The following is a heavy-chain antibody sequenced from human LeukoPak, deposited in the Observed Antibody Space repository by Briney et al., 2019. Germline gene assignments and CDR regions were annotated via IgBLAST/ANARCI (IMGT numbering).Heavy chain of an antibody. CDR1: GGSISSSSYY. CDR2: IYYSGST. Sequence: PSETLSLTCTVSGGSISSSSYYWGWIRQPPGKGLEWIGSIYYSGSTYYNPSLKSRVTISVDTSKNQFSLKLSSVTAADTAVYYCARGDGYYYGSGSYCYDYWGQGTLVTVSS. D-gene: IGHD3-10*01. V-gene: IGHV4-39*07. CDR3: ARGDGYYYGSGSYCYDY. J-gene: IGHJ4*02.